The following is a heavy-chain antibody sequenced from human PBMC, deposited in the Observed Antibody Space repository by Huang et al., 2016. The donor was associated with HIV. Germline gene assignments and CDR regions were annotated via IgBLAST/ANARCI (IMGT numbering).Heavy chain of an antibody. D-gene: IGHD3-22*01. CDR1: GFSISGYG. J-gene: IGHJ4*02. V-gene: IGHV3-74*01. CDR2: INSDGSST. CDR3: ARDPRIQSWLNFFDY. Sequence: EVQLVESGGGLVQPGGSLRFSCAADGFSISGYGMHLVGKGPGKGLVWVSRINSDGSSTSYADSVKGRFTISRDNAKNTLYLQMNSLRAEDTAVYYCARDPRIQSWLNFFDYWGQGTLVSVSS.